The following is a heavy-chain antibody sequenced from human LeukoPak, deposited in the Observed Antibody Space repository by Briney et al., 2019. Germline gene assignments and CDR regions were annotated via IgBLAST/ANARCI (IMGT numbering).Heavy chain of an antibody. CDR2: IWYDGSNK. J-gene: IGHJ4*02. CDR3: ARDGFRGSYFDY. Sequence: QPGRSLRLSCAASGFTFSSYGMHWVRQAPGKGLEWVAVIWYDGSNKYYADSVKGRFTISRDNYKNTLYLQMNSLRAEDTAVYYCARDGFRGSYFDYWGQGTLVTLSS. CDR1: GFTFSSYG. D-gene: IGHD1-26*01. V-gene: IGHV3-33*01.